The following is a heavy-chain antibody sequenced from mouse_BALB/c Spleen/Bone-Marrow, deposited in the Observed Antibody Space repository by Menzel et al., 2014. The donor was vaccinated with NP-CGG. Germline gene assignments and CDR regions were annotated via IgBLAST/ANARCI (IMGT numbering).Heavy chain of an antibody. D-gene: IGHD2-2*01. CDR3: AKVTTGFAY. V-gene: IGHV1-80*01. J-gene: IGHJ3*01. CDR2: IYPGDGDT. Sequence: VQLVESGAELVRPGSSVKISCKASGYAFSSYWVTWVKQRPGQGLEWIGRIYPGDGDTNYNGKFKDKVTLTADKSSSAAYMQLSSLTSEDSAVYFCAKVTTGFAYWGQGTLVTVSA. CDR1: GYAFSSYW.